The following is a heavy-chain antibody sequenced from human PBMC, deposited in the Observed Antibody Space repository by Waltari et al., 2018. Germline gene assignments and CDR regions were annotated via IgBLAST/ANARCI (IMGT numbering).Heavy chain of an antibody. CDR3: ARDWDRSGLSKAFDI. D-gene: IGHD6-19*01. J-gene: IGHJ3*02. CDR1: GYTFTDYY. CDR2: INPKTGRA. V-gene: IGHV1-2*02. Sequence: QVQLVQSGAEVKKPGASVKVSCSASGYTFTDYYLHWVRQAPGQGLEWLGWINPKTGRASYAPTLQGRVTLTRETSIGAAFMELSGLTSDDTAGYYCARDWDRSGLSKAFDIWGEGTVVTVSS.